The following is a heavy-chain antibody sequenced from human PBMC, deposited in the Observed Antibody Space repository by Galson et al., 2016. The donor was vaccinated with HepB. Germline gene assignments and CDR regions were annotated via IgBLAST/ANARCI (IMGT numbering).Heavy chain of an antibody. CDR1: GGSVRSRKY. J-gene: IGHJ1*01. Sequence: ETLSLTCTVSGGSVRSRKYWTWIRQPPGKGLEWIGYVSYSGNPYYNASLKSRASISVDTSKNQISLNLNSVTAADTAVYYCATTDSGWYEGHHWGQGTLVTVSS. CDR3: ATTDSGWYEGHH. CDR2: VSYSGNP. D-gene: IGHD6-19*01. V-gene: IGHV4-61*01.